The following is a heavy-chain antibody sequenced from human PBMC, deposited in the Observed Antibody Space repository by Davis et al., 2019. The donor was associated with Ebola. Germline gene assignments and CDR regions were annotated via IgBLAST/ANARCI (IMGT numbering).Heavy chain of an antibody. CDR3: ARSLAVAGLK. CDR1: GFTFSSYH. J-gene: IGHJ4*02. V-gene: IGHV3-11*01. Sequence: LSLTCAASGFTFSSYHMTWVRQAPGKGLEWLSSISSSGSSTYYADSVKGRFTISRDNAQNSLYLQLNSPRVEDTAVYYCARSLAVAGLKWGQGTLVTVSS. D-gene: IGHD6-19*01. CDR2: ISSSGSST.